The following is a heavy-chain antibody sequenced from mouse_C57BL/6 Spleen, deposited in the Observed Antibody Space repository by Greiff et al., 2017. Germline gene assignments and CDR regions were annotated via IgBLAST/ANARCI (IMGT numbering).Heavy chain of an antibody. CDR1: GYTFTSYW. Sequence: QVHVKQPGAELVKPGASVKVSCKASGYTFTSYWITWVKQRPGQGLEWIGDIYPGSGSTNYNEKFKSKATLTVDTSSSTAYMQLSSLTSKDSAVYYCARGGLRHYFDYWGQGTTLTVSS. CDR3: ARGGLRHYFDY. CDR2: IYPGSGST. J-gene: IGHJ2*01. V-gene: IGHV1-55*01. D-gene: IGHD1-1*01.